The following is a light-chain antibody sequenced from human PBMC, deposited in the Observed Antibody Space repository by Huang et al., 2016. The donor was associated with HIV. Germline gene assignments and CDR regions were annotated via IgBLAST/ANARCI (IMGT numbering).Light chain of an antibody. CDR3: QQFDTFPYT. V-gene: IGKV1-16*01. J-gene: IGKJ2*01. Sequence: MTQSPSSLSTSVGARVTITCRASQDINNRLAWYRQKPGKAPESLIYAASNLQSGVPSRFSGSGSGTYFTLTISSLQPEDFATYYCQQFDTFPYTFGRGTRLDI. CDR1: QDINNR. CDR2: AAS.